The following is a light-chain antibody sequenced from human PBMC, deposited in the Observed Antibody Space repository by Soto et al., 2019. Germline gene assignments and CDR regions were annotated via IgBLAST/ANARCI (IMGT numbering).Light chain of an antibody. CDR1: QTVNNN. J-gene: IGKJ4*01. CDR2: GAS. V-gene: IGKV3-15*01. Sequence: EIVMTQSPATLSLSPGERATLSCRASQTVNNNLAWYQQKPGQAPRLLIYGASARATGIPARFSGSGSGKEYTLYIRSLQSEDFAVYYCQQYNNWPLTFGGGTKVEIK. CDR3: QQYNNWPLT.